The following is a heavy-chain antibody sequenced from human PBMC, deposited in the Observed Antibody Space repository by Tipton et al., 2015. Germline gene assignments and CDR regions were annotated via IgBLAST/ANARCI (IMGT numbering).Heavy chain of an antibody. V-gene: IGHV4-59*01. CDR1: GGPINRYY. Sequence: TLSLTCTVSGGPINRYYWSWIRQPPGKGLEWIVSIYYSGSTNYNPSLKSRVTIAVDTSKNQFSLKVSSVTAADTAVYYCARAMSRRHSSGYYYYGMDVWGQGTTITVS. D-gene: IGHD3-22*01. J-gene: IGHJ6*02. CDR3: ARAMSRRHSSGYYYYGMDV. CDR2: IYYSGST.